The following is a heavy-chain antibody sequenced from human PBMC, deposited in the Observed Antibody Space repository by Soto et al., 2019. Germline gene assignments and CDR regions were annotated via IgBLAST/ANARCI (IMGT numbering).Heavy chain of an antibody. CDR2: MYHSGST. V-gene: IGHV4-4*02. D-gene: IGHD1-20*01. J-gene: IGHJ6*02. Sequence: QVQLQESGPGLVKPSGTLSLTCVVSGSSISDSHWWTWVRQPPGKGLEWIGEMYHSGSTNYNPTLNRRVTIPIDKSRYQLFMNLSSVTAADTAVYYWAKNNVYAIDAWGQGNTVNVSS. CDR3: AKNNVYAIDA. CDR1: GSSISDSHW.